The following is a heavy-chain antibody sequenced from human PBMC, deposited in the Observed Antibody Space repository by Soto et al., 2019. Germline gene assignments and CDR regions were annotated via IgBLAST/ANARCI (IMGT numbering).Heavy chain of an antibody. J-gene: IGHJ4*02. D-gene: IGHD3-10*01. CDR1: GGSINSDDYY. V-gene: IGHV4-31*03. Sequence: QVQLQESGPGLVKPSQTLSLTCTVSGGSINSDDYYWSWIRQHPGKGLEWIGYIYYSGSTYYKPSLRSRISISVDTSKRQLTLKLSSVTAADKGLYYCARAEGTGSYYKLDYWGQGTLVTVST. CDR2: IYYSGST. CDR3: ARAEGTGSYYKLDY.